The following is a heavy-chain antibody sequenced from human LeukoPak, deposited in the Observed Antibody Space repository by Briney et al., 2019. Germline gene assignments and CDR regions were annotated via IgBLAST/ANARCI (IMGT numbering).Heavy chain of an antibody. CDR3: ARGGVDY. CDR2: INSDGSTT. Sequence: GGSLRLSCAASGFTFSSDAMSWVRQAPGKGLVWVSRINSDGSTTTYADSVKGRFTISRDNAKNTLYLQMNSLRAEDTAVYYCARGGVDYWGQGTLVTVSS. D-gene: IGHD3-16*01. V-gene: IGHV3-74*01. J-gene: IGHJ4*02. CDR1: GFTFSSDA.